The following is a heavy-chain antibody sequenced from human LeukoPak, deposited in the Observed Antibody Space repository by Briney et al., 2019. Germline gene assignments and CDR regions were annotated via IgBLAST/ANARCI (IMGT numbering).Heavy chain of an antibody. J-gene: IGHJ4*02. CDR3: ARKYSNFDY. V-gene: IGHV4-34*01. CDR2: ISHSGST. Sequence: SETLSLTCAVYRETFSGYYWNWIRQPPGKGLEWIGEISHSGSTNYNPSLKSRVTISVDTSKNQFSLKLSSVTAADTAVYYCARKYSNFDYWGQGTLVTVSS. CDR1: RETFSGYY. D-gene: IGHD6-6*01.